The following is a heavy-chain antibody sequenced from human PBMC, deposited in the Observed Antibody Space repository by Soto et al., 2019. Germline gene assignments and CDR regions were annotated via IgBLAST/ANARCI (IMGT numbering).Heavy chain of an antibody. D-gene: IGHD4-17*01. J-gene: IGHJ4*02. CDR3: ARDGYGDYGVLDY. Sequence: EVQLVESGGGLVKPGGSLRLSCAASGFTFSSYSMNWARQAPGKGLEWVSSISSSSSYIYYADSVKGRFTISRDNAKNSLYLQMNSLRAEDTAVYYCARDGYGDYGVLDYWGQGTLVTVSS. CDR2: ISSSSSYI. V-gene: IGHV3-21*01. CDR1: GFTFSSYS.